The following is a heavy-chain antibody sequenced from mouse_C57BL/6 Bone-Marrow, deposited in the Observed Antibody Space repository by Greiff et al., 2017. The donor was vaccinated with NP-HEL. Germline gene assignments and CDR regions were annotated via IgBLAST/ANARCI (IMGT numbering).Heavy chain of an antibody. D-gene: IGHD3-2*02. CDR1: GYSFTGYY. Sequence: EVQLHQSGPELVKPGASVKISCKASGYSFTGYYMNWVKQSPEKSLEWIGEINPSTGGTTYNQKFKAKATLTVDKSSSTAYMQLKSLTSEDSAVYYCARSGQLRLDYWGQGTSVTVSS. CDR2: INPSTGGT. J-gene: IGHJ4*01. V-gene: IGHV1-42*01. CDR3: ARSGQLRLDY.